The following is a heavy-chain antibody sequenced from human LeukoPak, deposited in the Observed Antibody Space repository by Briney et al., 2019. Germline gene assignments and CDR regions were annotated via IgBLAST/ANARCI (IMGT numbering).Heavy chain of an antibody. CDR2: IYNSGTS. CDR1: GGSISSYY. D-gene: IGHD3-3*01. Sequence: SETLSLTCTVSGGSISSYYWSWIRQPPGKGLEWIGYIYNSGTSNYNPSLKSRVTISVDTSKNQFSLKLSSVTAADTAVYYCAGGVNWFDPWGQGTLVTVSS. V-gene: IGHV4-59*01. J-gene: IGHJ5*02. CDR3: AGGVNWFDP.